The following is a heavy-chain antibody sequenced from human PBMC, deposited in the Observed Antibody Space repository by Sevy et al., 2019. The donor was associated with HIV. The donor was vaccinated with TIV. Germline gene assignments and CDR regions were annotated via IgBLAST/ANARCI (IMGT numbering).Heavy chain of an antibody. CDR2: IKQDGSMK. CDR3: ARSIAAIGPGY. V-gene: IGHV3-7*01. Sequence: GGSLRLSCAGSGFTFSSYWMTWVRQAPGTGLEWVANIKQDGSMKYYVNSVKGRFTISRDNAKNSVYLQMNSLRAEDTAIYYCARSIAAIGPGYWGQGTLVTVSS. CDR1: GFTFSSYW. J-gene: IGHJ4*02. D-gene: IGHD6-13*01.